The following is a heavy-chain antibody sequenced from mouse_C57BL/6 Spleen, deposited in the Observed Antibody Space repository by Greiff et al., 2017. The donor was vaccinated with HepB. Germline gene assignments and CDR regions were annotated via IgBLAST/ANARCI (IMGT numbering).Heavy chain of an antibody. Sequence: QVQLQQSGAELVRPGASVTLSCKASGYTFTDYEMHWVKQTPVHGLEWIGAIDPETGGTAYNQKFKGKAILTADKSSSTAYMELRSLTSEDSAVYYCTRRKGYYGIDWYFDVWGTGTTVTVSS. CDR1: GYTFTDYE. D-gene: IGHD1-1*01. V-gene: IGHV1-15*01. J-gene: IGHJ1*03. CDR2: IDPETGGT. CDR3: TRRKGYYGIDWYFDV.